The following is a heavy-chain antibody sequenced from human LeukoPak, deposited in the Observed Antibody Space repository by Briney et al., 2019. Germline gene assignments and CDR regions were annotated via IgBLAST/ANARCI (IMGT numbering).Heavy chain of an antibody. J-gene: IGHJ5*02. V-gene: IGHV1-18*01. CDR3: ARAGGLAVAGTRIWFDP. D-gene: IGHD6-19*01. Sequence: GASVKVPCKASGYTFTSYGISWVRQAPGQGLEWMGWISAYNGNTNYAQKLQGRVTMTTDTSTSTAYMELRSLRSDDTAVYYCARAGGLAVAGTRIWFDPWGQGTLVTVSS. CDR2: ISAYNGNT. CDR1: GYTFTSYG.